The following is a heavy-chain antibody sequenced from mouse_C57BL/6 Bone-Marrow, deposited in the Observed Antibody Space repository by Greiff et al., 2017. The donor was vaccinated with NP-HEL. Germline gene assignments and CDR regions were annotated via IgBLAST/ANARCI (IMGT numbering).Heavy chain of an antibody. CDR1: GYTFTSYD. CDR3: AGGFIGAY. CDR2: IYPRDGST. Sequence: VQLQQSGPELVKPGASVKLSCKASGYTFTSYDINWVQQRPGQGLEWIGWIYPRDGSTKYNEKFKGKATLTVDTSSSTAYMELHSLTSEDSAVYFCAGGFIGAYWGQGTLVTVSA. J-gene: IGHJ3*01. D-gene: IGHD1-1*01. V-gene: IGHV1-85*01.